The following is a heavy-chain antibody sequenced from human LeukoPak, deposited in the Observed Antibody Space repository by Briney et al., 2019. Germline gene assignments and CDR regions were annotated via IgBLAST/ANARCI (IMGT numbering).Heavy chain of an antibody. J-gene: IGHJ4*02. D-gene: IGHD3-10*01. V-gene: IGHV1-2*02. CDR2: INPNSGGT. CDR1: GYTFTGYY. CDR3: ARAISGSYTTFDY. Sequence: ASVKVSCKASGYTFTGYYMHWVRQAPGQGLEWMGWINPNSGGTNYAQKFQGRVTMTRDTSISTAYMELSRLRSDDTAVYYCARAISGSYTTFDYWGQGTLVTVSS.